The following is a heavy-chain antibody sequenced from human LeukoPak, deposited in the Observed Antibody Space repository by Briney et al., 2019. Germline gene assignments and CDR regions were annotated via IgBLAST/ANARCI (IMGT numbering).Heavy chain of an antibody. Sequence: SETLSLTCTVSGGSISSSSYYWGWIRQPPGKGLEWIGSIYYSGSTYYNPSLKSRVTISVDTSKNQFSLKLSSVTAADTAVYYCARRPSMKPFDYWGQGTLVTVSS. CDR3: ARRPSMKPFDY. V-gene: IGHV4-39*01. D-gene: IGHD2/OR15-2a*01. CDR2: IYYSGST. CDR1: GGSISSSSYY. J-gene: IGHJ4*02.